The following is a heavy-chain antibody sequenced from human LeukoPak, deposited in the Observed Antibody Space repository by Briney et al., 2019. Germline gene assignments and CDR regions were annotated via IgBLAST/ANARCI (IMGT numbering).Heavy chain of an antibody. CDR1: GGSISSYY. J-gene: IGHJ4*02. Sequence: SETLSLTCTVSGGSISSYYWSWIRQPPGKGLEWIGYIHYSGITNYNPSLKSRVTISVDTSKSQFSLKLSSVTAADTAVYYCARHLDYYGSGIYEYWGQGTLVTVSS. CDR2: IHYSGIT. CDR3: ARHLDYYGSGIYEY. D-gene: IGHD3-10*01. V-gene: IGHV4-59*08.